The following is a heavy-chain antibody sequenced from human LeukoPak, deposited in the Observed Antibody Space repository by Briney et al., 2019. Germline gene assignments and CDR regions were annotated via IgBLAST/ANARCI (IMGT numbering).Heavy chain of an antibody. CDR3: GKGGYCSGGSCYLDY. CDR1: GFTFDDYA. D-gene: IGHD2-15*01. J-gene: IGHJ4*02. Sequence: PGGSLRLSCAASGFTFDDYAMHWVRHAPGKGLEWVSGISWNSGSIGYADSVKGRFTISRDNAKNSLYMQMNSLRAEDMALYYRGKGGYCSGGSCYLDYWGQGTLVTVSS. V-gene: IGHV3-9*03. CDR2: ISWNSGSI.